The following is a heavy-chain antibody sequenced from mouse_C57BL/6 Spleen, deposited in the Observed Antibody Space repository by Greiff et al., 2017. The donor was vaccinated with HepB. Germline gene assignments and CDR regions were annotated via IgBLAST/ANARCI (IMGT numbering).Heavy chain of an antibody. Sequence: EVKLMESGGGLVQSGRSLRLSCATSGFTFSDFYMEWVRQAPGKGLEWIAASRNKANDYTTEYSASVKGRFIVSRDTSQSILYLQMNALRAEDTAIYYCARASEGYDGAMDYWGQGTSVTVSS. V-gene: IGHV7-1*01. CDR1: GFTFSDFY. CDR2: SRNKANDYTT. D-gene: IGHD2-2*01. CDR3: ARASEGYDGAMDY. J-gene: IGHJ4*01.